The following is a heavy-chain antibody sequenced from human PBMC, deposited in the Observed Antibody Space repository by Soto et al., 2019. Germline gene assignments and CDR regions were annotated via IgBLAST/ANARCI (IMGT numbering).Heavy chain of an antibody. D-gene: IGHD3-3*01. V-gene: IGHV3-33*01. J-gene: IGHJ6*02. Sequence: GGSLRLSCAASGFTFSSYGMHWVRQAPGKGLEWVAVIWYDGSNKYYADSVKGRFTISRDNSKNTLYLQMNSLRADYTAVYYCASVLHDFWSGYYSFGYGMDVWGQGTTVTVSS. CDR2: IWYDGSNK. CDR1: GFTFSSYG. CDR3: ASVLHDFWSGYYSFGYGMDV.